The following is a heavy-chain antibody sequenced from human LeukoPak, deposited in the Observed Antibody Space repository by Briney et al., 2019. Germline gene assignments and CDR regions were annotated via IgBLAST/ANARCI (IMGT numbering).Heavy chain of an antibody. J-gene: IGHJ6*04. D-gene: IGHD6-13*01. CDR2: INHSGST. V-gene: IGHV4-34*01. Sequence: SETLSLTCAVYGRSFSDYYWSWIRQPPGKGLEWIGEINHSGSTNYNPSLKSRVTISVDTSKNQFSLKLSSVTAADTAVYYCAREAAALMDVWGKGTTVTVSS. CDR1: GRSFSDYY. CDR3: AREAAALMDV.